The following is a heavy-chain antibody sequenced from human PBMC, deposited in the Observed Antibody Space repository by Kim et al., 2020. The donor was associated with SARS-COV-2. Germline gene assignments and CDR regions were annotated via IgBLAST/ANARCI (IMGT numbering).Heavy chain of an antibody. Sequence: GGSLRLSCAASGLTFSSYAMSWVRQAPGKGLEWVSAISGSGGSTYYADSVKGRFTISRDNSKNTLYLQMNSLRAEDTAVYYCAKGTVTRYYYYNYMDVWGKGTTVTVSS. V-gene: IGHV3-23*01. CDR3: AKGTVTRYYYYNYMDV. J-gene: IGHJ6*03. CDR2: ISGSGGST. CDR1: GLTFSSYA. D-gene: IGHD4-4*01.